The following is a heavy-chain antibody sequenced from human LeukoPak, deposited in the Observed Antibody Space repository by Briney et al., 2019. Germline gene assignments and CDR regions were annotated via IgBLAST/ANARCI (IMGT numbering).Heavy chain of an antibody. CDR2: INHSGST. CDR3: ARGALAVAVDY. Sequence: SETLSLTSAVDCGSFSGYYSSWIRQPLGKGLEWIGDINHSGSTNYNPSLKSRVTISVDTSKNQFSLKLSAVTAADTAVYYCARGALAVAVDYWGQGTLVTVSS. J-gene: IGHJ4*02. V-gene: IGHV4-34*01. D-gene: IGHD6-19*01. CDR1: CGSFSGYY.